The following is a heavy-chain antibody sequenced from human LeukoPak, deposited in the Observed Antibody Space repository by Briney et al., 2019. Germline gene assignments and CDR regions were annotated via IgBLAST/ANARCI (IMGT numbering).Heavy chain of an antibody. CDR2: ISSSGSAI. D-gene: IGHD3-16*01. CDR1: GFTFSDYY. J-gene: IGHJ3*02. CDR3: ARDRGRLIKKRYPDAFDI. V-gene: IGHV3-11*01. Sequence: KPGGSLRLSCAASGFTFSDYYMSWIRQAPGKGLEWVSYISSSGSAIYYVDSVKGRFTISRDNAKNSLYLQMNSLRAEDTAVYYCARDRGRLIKKRYPDAFDIWGQGRMVTVSS.